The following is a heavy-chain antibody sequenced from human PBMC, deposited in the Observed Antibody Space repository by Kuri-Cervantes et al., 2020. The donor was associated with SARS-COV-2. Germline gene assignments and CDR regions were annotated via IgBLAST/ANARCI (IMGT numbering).Heavy chain of an antibody. J-gene: IGHJ4*02. V-gene: IGHV3-64D*08. Sequence: GESLKISCSASGFTFSSYAMHWVRQAPGKGLECVSAISSNGGSTYYADSVKGRFTISRDNSKNTLYLQMSSLRAEDTAVYYCVTVNNPQAAIYYFDYWGQGTLVTVSS. D-gene: IGHD2-2*01. CDR3: VTVNNPQAAIYYFDY. CDR1: GFTFSSYA. CDR2: ISSNGGST.